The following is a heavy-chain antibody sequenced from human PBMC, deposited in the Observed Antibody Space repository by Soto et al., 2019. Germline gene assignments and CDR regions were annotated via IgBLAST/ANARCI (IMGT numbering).Heavy chain of an antibody. V-gene: IGHV3-23*01. CDR3: AKASPSGITGTTWSDY. CDR2: ISTTGGGT. D-gene: IGHD1-20*01. J-gene: IGHJ4*02. Sequence: EVQLLESGGGLVQPGGSLRLSCAASGFTFSSYAMSWVRQAPGKGLEWVSAISTTGGGTYYADSVKGRFTISRDNSKNTLYLQMDSLRAEDTAVYYCAKASPSGITGTTWSDYWGQGTLVTVSS. CDR1: GFTFSSYA.